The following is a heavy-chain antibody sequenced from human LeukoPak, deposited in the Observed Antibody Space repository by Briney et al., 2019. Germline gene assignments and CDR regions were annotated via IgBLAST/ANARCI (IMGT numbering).Heavy chain of an antibody. V-gene: IGHV3-21*01. J-gene: IGHJ6*03. CDR2: ISSSSSYI. CDR3: ARVSVAGTFGYYYYYMDV. Sequence: PGGSLRLSCAASGFTFSSYSMNWVRQAPGKGLEWVSSISSSSSYIYYADSVKGRFTISRDNAKNSLYLQMNSLRAEDTAMYYCARVSVAGTFGYYYYYMDVWGKGTTVTVSS. CDR1: GFTFSSYS. D-gene: IGHD6-19*01.